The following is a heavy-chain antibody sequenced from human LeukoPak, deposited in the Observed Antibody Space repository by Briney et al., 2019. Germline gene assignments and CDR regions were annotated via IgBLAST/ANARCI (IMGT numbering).Heavy chain of an antibody. CDR1: GFTFSDYY. V-gene: IGHV3-11*01. J-gene: IGHJ4*02. CDR2: ISSSGSTI. Sequence: PGGSLRLSCAASGFTFSDYYMSWIRQAPGKGLEWVSYISSSGSTIYYADSVKGRSTISRDNAKNSLYPQMNSLRAEDTAVYYCARSLLMAGKAAAGTSDYWGQGTLVTVSS. D-gene: IGHD6-13*01. CDR3: ARSLLMAGKAAAGTSDY.